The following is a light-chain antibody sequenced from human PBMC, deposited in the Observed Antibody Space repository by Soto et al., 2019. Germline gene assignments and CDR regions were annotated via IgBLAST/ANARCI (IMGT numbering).Light chain of an antibody. CDR3: TSFTSSSTGV. CDR1: SSDVGGYHY. V-gene: IGLV2-14*03. J-gene: IGLJ3*02. Sequence: QSALTQPASVSGSPGQSITISCTGTSSDVGGYHYVSWFQQHPGKAPKLKIYEVSNRPSGVSNRFSGSKSGYTASLTISELQAEDEADYYCTSFTSSSTGVFGGGTKLTVL. CDR2: EVS.